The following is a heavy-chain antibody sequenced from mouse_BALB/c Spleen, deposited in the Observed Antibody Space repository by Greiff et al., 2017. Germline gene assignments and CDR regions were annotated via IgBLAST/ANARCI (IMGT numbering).Heavy chain of an antibody. D-gene: IGHD2-14*01. J-gene: IGHJ4*01. Sequence: LVESGGGLVQPGGSRKLSCAASGFTFSSFGMHWVRQAPEKGLEWVAYISSGSSTIYYADTVKGRFTISRDNPKNTLFLQMTSLRSEDTAMYYCARWVPYAMDYWGQGTSVTVSA. CDR2: ISSGSSTI. CDR3: ARWVPYAMDY. V-gene: IGHV5-17*02. CDR1: GFTFSSFG.